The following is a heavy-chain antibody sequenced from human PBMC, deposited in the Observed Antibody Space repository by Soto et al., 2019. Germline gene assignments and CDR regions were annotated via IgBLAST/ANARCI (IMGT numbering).Heavy chain of an antibody. CDR1: GGTFSSYA. CDR2: IIPIFGTA. V-gene: IGHV1-69*06. J-gene: IGHJ6*02. D-gene: IGHD5-12*01. CDR3: ARSPRYSGYTFQPYYYGMDV. Sequence: ASVKVSCKASGGTFSSYAISWVRQAPGQGLEWMGGIIPIFGTANYAQKFQGRVTITADKSTSTAYMELSSLRSEDTAVYYCARSPRYSGYTFQPYYYGMDVWGQGTMVTVSS.